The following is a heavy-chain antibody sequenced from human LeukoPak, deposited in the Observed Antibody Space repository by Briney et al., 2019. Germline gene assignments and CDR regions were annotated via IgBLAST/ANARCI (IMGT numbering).Heavy chain of an antibody. D-gene: IGHD4-11*01. CDR2: ISGSGGST. J-gene: IGHJ4*02. Sequence: GGSLRLSCAASGFTFSSYAMSWVRQAPGKGLEWVSAISGSGGSTYYADSVKGRFTISRDNSKNTLYLQMNSLRAEDTAVYYCARDNGYSTKLGYFDYWGQGTLVTVSS. V-gene: IGHV3-23*01. CDR3: ARDNGYSTKLGYFDY. CDR1: GFTFSSYA.